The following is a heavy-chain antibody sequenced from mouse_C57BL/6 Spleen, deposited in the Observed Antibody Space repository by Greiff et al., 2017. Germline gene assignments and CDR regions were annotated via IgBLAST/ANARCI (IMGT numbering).Heavy chain of an antibody. CDR3: SGSWYYDYLDY. D-gene: IGHD1-1*01. V-gene: IGHV14-2*01. Sequence: EVQLQQSGAELVKPGASVKLSCTASGFNIKDYYMHWVKQRPEQGLEWIGWIDPEDGDTKYAPKFQGKATITADTSSNTAYLQLSSLTSEDTAVXYCSGSWYYDYLDYWGQGTTLTVSS. CDR2: IDPEDGDT. J-gene: IGHJ2*01. CDR1: GFNIKDYY.